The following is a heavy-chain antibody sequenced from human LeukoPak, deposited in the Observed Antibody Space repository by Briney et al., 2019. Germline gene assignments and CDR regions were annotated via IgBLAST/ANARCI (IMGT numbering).Heavy chain of an antibody. D-gene: IGHD4-17*01. V-gene: IGHV5-51*01. CDR3: TRQIGDYGGWFDP. CDR2: IYPGDSDT. J-gene: IGHJ5*02. CDR1: GSTFTSYW. Sequence: GESLKISCQGSGSTFTSYWIGWVRQLPGKGLEWMGLIYPGDSDTRYSPSFQGQVTISADKSISTAYLQWSSLKASDTAMYYGTRQIGDYGGWFDPWGQGTLGTGSS.